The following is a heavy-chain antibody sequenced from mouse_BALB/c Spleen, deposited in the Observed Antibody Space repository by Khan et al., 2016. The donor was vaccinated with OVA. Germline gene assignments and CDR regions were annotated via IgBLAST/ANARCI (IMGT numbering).Heavy chain of an antibody. Sequence: EVQLQESGPGLVKPSLSLSLTCTVTGYSITSDYAWNWIRQFPGLKLEWMGYISYSGRTSYTPSLKSRISITRDTSKNQFFLQLNSVTTEDTATYFCVRGRAYWGQGTLVTVSA. D-gene: IGHD3-3*01. CDR1: GYSITSDYA. CDR2: ISYSGRT. CDR3: VRGRAY. V-gene: IGHV3-2*02. J-gene: IGHJ3*01.